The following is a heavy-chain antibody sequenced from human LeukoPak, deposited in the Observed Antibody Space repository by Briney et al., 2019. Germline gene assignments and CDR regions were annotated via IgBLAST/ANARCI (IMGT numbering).Heavy chain of an antibody. J-gene: IGHJ3*02. D-gene: IGHD3-22*01. CDR1: GYTFTCYY. CDR3: ARGDYYDSSGYSLYAFDI. CDR2: INPNSGGT. Sequence: ASVKVSCKGSGYTFTCYYMHWVRQAPGQGLEWMGWINPNSGGTNYAQKFQGRVTMTRDTSISTAYMELSRLRSDDTAVYYCARGDYYDSSGYSLYAFDIWGQGTMVTVSS. V-gene: IGHV1-2*02.